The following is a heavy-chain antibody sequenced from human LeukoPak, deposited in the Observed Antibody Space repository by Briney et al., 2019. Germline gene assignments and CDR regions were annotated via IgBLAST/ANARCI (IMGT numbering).Heavy chain of an antibody. V-gene: IGHV4-34*01. D-gene: IGHD3-10*01. CDR2: INHSGST. J-gene: IGHJ4*02. CDR1: GGSFSGYY. CDR3: ARASVLLWFGELLADFDY. Sequence: SQTLSLTCAVYGGSFSGYYWSWIRQPPGKGLEWIGEINHSGSTNYNPSLKGRVTISVDTSKNQFSLKLSSVTAADTAVCYCARASVLLWFGELLADFDYWGQGTLVTVSS.